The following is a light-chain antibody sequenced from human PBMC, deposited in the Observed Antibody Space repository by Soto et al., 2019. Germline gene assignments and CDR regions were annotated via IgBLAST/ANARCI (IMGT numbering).Light chain of an antibody. CDR3: SSYTSSSFSYV. CDR1: SSDVGGYKY. CDR2: EVN. J-gene: IGLJ1*01. V-gene: IGLV2-14*01. Sequence: QSVLTQPASVSGSPGQSITISCTGTSSDVGGYKYVSWYQQHPGKAPKLMVYEVNNRPSGVSNRFSASKSANTASLTISGLQAEDEADYYCSSYTSSSFSYVFGTGTKLTVL.